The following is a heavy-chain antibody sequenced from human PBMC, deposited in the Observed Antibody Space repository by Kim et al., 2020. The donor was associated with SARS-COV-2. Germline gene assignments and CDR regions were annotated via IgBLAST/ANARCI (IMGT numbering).Heavy chain of an antibody. J-gene: IGHJ6*02. Sequence: SETLSLTCTVSGGSISSSSYYWGWIRQPPGKGLEWIGSIYYSGSTYYNPSLKSRVTISVDTSKNQFSLKLSSVTAADTAVYYCASGANYYYYGMDVWGQGTTVTVSS. D-gene: IGHD3-16*01. V-gene: IGHV4-39*01. CDR3: ASGANYYYYGMDV. CDR1: GGSISSSSYY. CDR2: IYYSGST.